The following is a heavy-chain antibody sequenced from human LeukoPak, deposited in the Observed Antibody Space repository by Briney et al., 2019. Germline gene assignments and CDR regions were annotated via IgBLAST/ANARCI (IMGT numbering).Heavy chain of an antibody. CDR2: ISLYNGNT. J-gene: IGHJ4*02. CDR3: ARSSSVTIPGYYFDY. V-gene: IGHV1-18*01. D-gene: IGHD2-21*01. Sequence: ASVKVSCKASTYRSATFGISWVRQAPGQGFEWLGFISLYNGNTKYAQKFQGRVNMTRDKSTSTAYMELASLTSADTAVYYCARSSSVTIPGYYFDYWGQGTLVTVSS. CDR1: TYRSATFG.